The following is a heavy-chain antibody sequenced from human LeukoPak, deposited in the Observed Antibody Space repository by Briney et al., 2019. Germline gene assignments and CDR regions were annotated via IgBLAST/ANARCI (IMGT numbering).Heavy chain of an antibody. J-gene: IGHJ4*02. CDR1: GGSISSYY. D-gene: IGHD4-11*01. CDR2: IYYSGST. CDR3: ARDINYRFSY. Sequence: PSETLSLTCTVSGGSISSYYWSWIRQPPGKGLEWIGYIYYSGSTNYNPSLKSRVTISVDTCKNQFSLKLSSVTAADTAVYYCARDINYRFSYWGQGILVTVSS. V-gene: IGHV4-59*01.